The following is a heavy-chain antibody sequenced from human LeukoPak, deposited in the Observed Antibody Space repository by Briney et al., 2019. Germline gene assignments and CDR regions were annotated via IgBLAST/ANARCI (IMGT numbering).Heavy chain of an antibody. CDR1: GGSFSGYY. V-gene: IGHV4-34*01. J-gene: IGHJ4*02. Sequence: SETLSLTCAVYGGSFSGYYWSWIRQPPGKGLEWIGEIHHSGSTNYNPSLKSRVTISVDTSKNQFSLKLSSVTAADTAVYYCARALSYWGQGTLVTVSS. CDR3: ARALSY. CDR2: IHHSGST.